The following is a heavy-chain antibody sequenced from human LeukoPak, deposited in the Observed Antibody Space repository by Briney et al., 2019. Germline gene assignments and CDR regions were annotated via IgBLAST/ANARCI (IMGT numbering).Heavy chain of an antibody. CDR1: GFTFSSYE. D-gene: IGHD2-15*01. V-gene: IGHV3-48*01. CDR3: ARDPVGYCSGGSCSSDYYYYYMDV. J-gene: IGHJ6*03. CDR2: ISSSSSTI. Sequence: PGGSLRLSCAASGFTFSSYEMNWVRQAPGKGLEWVSYISSSSSTIYYADSVKGRFTISRDNAKNSLYLQMNSLRAEDTAVYYCARDPVGYCSGGSCSSDYYYYYMDVWGKGTTVTVSS.